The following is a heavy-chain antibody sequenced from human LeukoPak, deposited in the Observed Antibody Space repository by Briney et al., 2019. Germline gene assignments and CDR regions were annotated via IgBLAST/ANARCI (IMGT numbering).Heavy chain of an antibody. CDR3: AKGNYDFWSGPVY. V-gene: IGHV3-9*01. J-gene: IGHJ4*02. CDR2: ISWNSGSI. Sequence: GGSLRLSCAAPGFTFDDYAMHWVRQAPGKGLEWVSGISWNSGSIGYADSVKGRFTISRDNAKNSLYLQMNSLRAEDTALYYCAKGNYDFWSGPVYWGQGTLVTVSS. D-gene: IGHD3-3*01. CDR1: GFTFDDYA.